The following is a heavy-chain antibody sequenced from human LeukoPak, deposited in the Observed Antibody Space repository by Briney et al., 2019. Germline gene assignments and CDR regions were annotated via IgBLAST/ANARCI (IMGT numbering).Heavy chain of an antibody. CDR2: IYYSGST. Sequence: SETLSLTCTVSGGSVSSYSHYWSWIRQPPGKGLEWIGYIYYSGSTNYNPSLKSRVTISVDTSKNQFSLKLSSVTAADTAVYYCARDLADGSHFGEFDYWGQGTLVTVSS. D-gene: IGHD3-10*01. J-gene: IGHJ4*02. V-gene: IGHV4-61*01. CDR1: GGSVSSYSHY. CDR3: ARDLADGSHFGEFDY.